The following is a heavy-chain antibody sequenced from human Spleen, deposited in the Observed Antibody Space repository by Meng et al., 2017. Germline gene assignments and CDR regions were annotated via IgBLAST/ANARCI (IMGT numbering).Heavy chain of an antibody. D-gene: IGHD4-17*01. CDR3: ARVTTVTDIYFDY. CDR2: IYYSGST. V-gene: IGHV4-31*01. J-gene: IGHJ4*02. CDR1: GGSISSGGYY. Sequence: QVQLQESGPRRVKPSQTPSLTCTVSGGSISSGGYYWSWIRQHPGKGLEWIGYIYYSGSTYYNPSLKSLVTISVDTSKNQFSLKLSSVTAADTAVYYCARVTTVTDIYFDYWGQGTLVTVSS.